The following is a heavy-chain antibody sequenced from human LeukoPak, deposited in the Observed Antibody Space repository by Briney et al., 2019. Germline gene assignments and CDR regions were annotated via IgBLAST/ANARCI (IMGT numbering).Heavy chain of an antibody. CDR1: GGTFNSYA. D-gene: IGHD1-26*01. Sequence: ASVKVSCKASGGTFNSYAISWVRQAPGQGLEWMGGIIPMSDTANYPQKFRGRLTITADIPTSTVYMELSSLRSEDTAVYYCAREDDTGRYMGDDAFDIWGQGTMVTVSS. CDR3: AREDDTGRYMGDDAFDI. CDR2: IIPMSDTA. J-gene: IGHJ3*02. V-gene: IGHV1-69*06.